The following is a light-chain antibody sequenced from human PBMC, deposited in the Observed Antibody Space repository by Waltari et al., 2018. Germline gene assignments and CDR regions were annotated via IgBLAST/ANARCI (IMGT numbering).Light chain of an antibody. V-gene: IGKV3-20*01. CDR2: GAS. CDR1: QSVSSSY. CDR3: QQYGSSHTWT. J-gene: IGKJ1*01. Sequence: EIVLTQSPGTLSLSTGERATLSCMASQSVSSSYLAWYQQKPGQAPRLLIYGASSRATGIPDRFSGSGSGTDFTLTISRLEPEDFAVYYCQQYGSSHTWTFGQGTKVEIK.